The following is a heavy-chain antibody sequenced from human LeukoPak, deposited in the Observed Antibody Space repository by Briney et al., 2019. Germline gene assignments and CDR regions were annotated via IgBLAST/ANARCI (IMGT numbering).Heavy chain of an antibody. Sequence: PSETLSLTCTVSGGSIGSYYWNRTRQPPGKGLEWIGYVSYSGSTNYNPSLKSRVIMSVDKSKNQFSLKLSSVTAADTAVYFCARATSGYYFDFWDQGTLVTVSS. CDR2: VSYSGST. J-gene: IGHJ4*02. CDR1: GGSIGSYY. D-gene: IGHD3-22*01. V-gene: IGHV4-59*01. CDR3: ARATSGYYFDF.